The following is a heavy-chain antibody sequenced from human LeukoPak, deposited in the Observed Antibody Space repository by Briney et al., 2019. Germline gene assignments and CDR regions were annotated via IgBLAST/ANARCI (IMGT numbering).Heavy chain of an antibody. J-gene: IGHJ3*02. V-gene: IGHV4-59*11. D-gene: IGHD3-22*01. CDR1: GGSISSHY. CDR3: ARGWPDGSGYYRDAFDI. Sequence: PSETLSLTCTVSGGSISSHYWSWIRQPPGKGLEWIGYMYNSDSSNDNPSLKSRVTISLDRSKKQISLKMSSVNAADTAVYYCARGWPDGSGYYRDAFDIWGQGTMVTVSS. CDR2: MYNSDSS.